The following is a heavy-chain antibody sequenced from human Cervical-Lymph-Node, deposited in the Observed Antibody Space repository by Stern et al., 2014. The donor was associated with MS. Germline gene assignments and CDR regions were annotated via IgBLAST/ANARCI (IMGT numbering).Heavy chain of an antibody. Sequence: EVQLVESGGGLVKPGGSLRLSCAASGFTFSRYRMNWVRQAPGTGLQWGSSISSSSRNKYYADSVNGRFSISRDNAKSSLYLQINSLRAEDTAVYYCAREPYNWNDIHSFDYWGQGTLVTVSS. J-gene: IGHJ4*02. CDR3: AREPYNWNDIHSFDY. V-gene: IGHV3-21*01. D-gene: IGHD1-1*01. CDR1: GFTFSRYR. CDR2: ISSSSRNK.